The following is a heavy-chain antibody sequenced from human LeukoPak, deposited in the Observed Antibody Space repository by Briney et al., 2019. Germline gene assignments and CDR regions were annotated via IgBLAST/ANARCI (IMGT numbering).Heavy chain of an antibody. D-gene: IGHD3-22*01. Sequence: SGTLSLTCAVSGGSISSSNWWSWVRQPPGKGLEWIGEIYHSGSTNYNPSLKSRVTISVDKSKNQFSLKLSSVTAADTAVYYCARGQYYYDSSGYYYGYFQHWGQGTLVTVSS. J-gene: IGHJ1*01. CDR2: IYHSGST. V-gene: IGHV4-4*02. CDR1: GGSISSSNW. CDR3: ARGQYYYDSSGYYYGYFQH.